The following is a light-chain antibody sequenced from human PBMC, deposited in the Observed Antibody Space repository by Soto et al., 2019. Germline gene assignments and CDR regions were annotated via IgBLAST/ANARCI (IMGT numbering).Light chain of an antibody. Sequence: EIVLTQTPATLSLYPGERATLSFGASQSVWSYLAWYQQKRGQAPRLLMYDASNRASGVPARFSGSGSGTDFTLTISSLEPEDFAVYYCQQRNNWPRSTFGQGTRLEIK. CDR3: QQRNNWPRST. CDR1: QSVWSY. J-gene: IGKJ5*01. CDR2: DAS. V-gene: IGKV3-11*01.